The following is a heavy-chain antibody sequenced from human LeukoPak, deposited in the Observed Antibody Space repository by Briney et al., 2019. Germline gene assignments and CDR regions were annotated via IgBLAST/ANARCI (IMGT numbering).Heavy chain of an antibody. CDR2: VSYDGSNK. Sequence: GGSLRLSCAASGFTFSSYSMDWVRQAPGKGLEWVAVVSYDGSNKYYADSVKGRFTISRDNSKNTLYLQMNSLRAEDTAVYYCARSGGVTTTLGYWGQGTLVTVSS. CDR3: ARSGGVTTTLGY. CDR1: GFTFSSYS. D-gene: IGHD4-17*01. J-gene: IGHJ4*02. V-gene: IGHV3-30*03.